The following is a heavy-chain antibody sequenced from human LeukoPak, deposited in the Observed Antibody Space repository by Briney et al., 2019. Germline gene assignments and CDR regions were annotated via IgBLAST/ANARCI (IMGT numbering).Heavy chain of an antibody. Sequence: ASVKVSCKASGGTFSSYAISWVRQAPGQGLEWMGGIIPIFGTANYAQKFQGRVTITADESTSTAYMELSSLRSEDTAVYYCARDSSRGVIIAGDYYYYYGMDVWGKGTTVTVSS. CDR2: IIPIFGTA. J-gene: IGHJ6*04. V-gene: IGHV1-69*13. CDR3: ARDSSRGVIIAGDYYYYYGMDV. CDR1: GGTFSSYA. D-gene: IGHD3-10*01.